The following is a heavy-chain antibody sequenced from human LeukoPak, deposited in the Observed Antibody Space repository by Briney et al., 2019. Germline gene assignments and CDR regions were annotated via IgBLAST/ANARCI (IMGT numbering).Heavy chain of an antibody. CDR2: IKSKTDGGTT. Sequence: GGSLRLSCAASGSTFSNAWMSWVRQAPGKGLEWVGRIKSKTDGGTTDYAAPVKGRFTISRDDSKNTLYLQMNSLKTEDTAVYYCTTGKSGRFLEWSPWYFDYWGQGTLVTVSS. D-gene: IGHD3-3*01. V-gene: IGHV3-15*01. J-gene: IGHJ4*02. CDR3: TTGKSGRFLEWSPWYFDY. CDR1: GSTFSNAW.